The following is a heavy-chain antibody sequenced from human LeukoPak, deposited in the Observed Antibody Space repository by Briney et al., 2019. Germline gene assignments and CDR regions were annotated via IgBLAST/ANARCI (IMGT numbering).Heavy chain of an antibody. J-gene: IGHJ4*02. CDR2: ISGSGVMT. CDR3: AKDPYDSYFDY. Sequence: GGSLRLSCAASGLTFSDYAMTWVRQAPGKGLEWVATISGSGVMTYYADSVKGRFTISGDNSKNTLYLQMNSLRAEDTAVYYCAKDPYDSYFDYWGQGTLVTVSS. V-gene: IGHV3-23*01. CDR1: GLTFSDYA. D-gene: IGHD3-22*01.